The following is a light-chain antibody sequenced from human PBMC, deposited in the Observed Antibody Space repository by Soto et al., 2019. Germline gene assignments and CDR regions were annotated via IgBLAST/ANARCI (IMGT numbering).Light chain of an antibody. CDR3: QQFSSYPRT. CDR2: AAS. V-gene: IGKV1-9*01. Sequence: DIQLTQSPSSLSASVGDRVTITCRASQGISSYLVWYQQKPGKAPKLLIYAASTLQSGVPSRFSGGGSGTDFTLTISSLQPADFATYYCQQFSSYPRTFGTGTKVH. J-gene: IGKJ3*01. CDR1: QGISSY.